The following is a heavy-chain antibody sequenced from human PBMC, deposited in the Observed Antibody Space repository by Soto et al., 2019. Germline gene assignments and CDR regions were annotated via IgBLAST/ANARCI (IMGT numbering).Heavy chain of an antibody. J-gene: IGHJ4*02. CDR3: TRDIGGRGAY. CDR2: INEYGSTI. Sequence: DVQLVESGGGLVRPGGSLRLSCAASGFTFSSYWMHWVRQVPGKGLVWVSRINEYGSTINYADSVKGRFTISRDNSKNTWYLEMNSLRDEDAAVYYCTRDIGGRGAYWGQGTLVTVSS. CDR1: GFTFSSYW. D-gene: IGHD3-16*01. V-gene: IGHV3-74*01.